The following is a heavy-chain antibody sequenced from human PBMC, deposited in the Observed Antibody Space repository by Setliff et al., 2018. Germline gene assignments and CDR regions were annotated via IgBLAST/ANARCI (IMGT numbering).Heavy chain of an antibody. CDR2: ISAYGGNT. J-gene: IGHJ4*02. CDR1: GYKFNDYA. CDR3: SRLVRYCTTTTCQRASGGEF. D-gene: IGHD2-2*01. Sequence: ASVKVSCKTSGYKFNDYAISWVRQGPGQGLEWMGWISAYGGNTYYAQKLHDRVTLTTDTSTSTAYMELRSLGADDTAVYYCSRLVRYCTTTTCQRASGGEFWGQGTLVTV. V-gene: IGHV1-18*01.